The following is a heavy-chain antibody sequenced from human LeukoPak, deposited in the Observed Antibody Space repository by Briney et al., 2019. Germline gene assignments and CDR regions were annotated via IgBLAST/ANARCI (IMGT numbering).Heavy chain of an antibody. J-gene: IGHJ4*02. D-gene: IGHD5-18*01. CDR1: GFSNYA. Sequence: PGGSLRLSCAASGFSNYAMRWVRQAPGKGLEWVSAMSGSGGSTYYADSVKGRFTISRDNSKNTLYLQMNSLKTEDTAVYYCIADTPDFAPYDFDYWGQGTLVTVSS. V-gene: IGHV3-23*01. CDR2: MSGSGGST. CDR3: IADTPDFAPYDFDY.